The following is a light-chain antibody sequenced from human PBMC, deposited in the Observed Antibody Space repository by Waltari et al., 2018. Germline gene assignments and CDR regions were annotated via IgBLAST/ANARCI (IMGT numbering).Light chain of an antibody. Sequence: EIVMTQSPATLSVSPGERANLSCRASQSVSSTLAWYQQKPGQAPRLLIYGASTRATGIPARFSGSGSGTEFTLTISSMQSEDFAVYYCQQYNNWPPITFGQGTRLEIK. V-gene: IGKV3-15*01. CDR3: QQYNNWPPIT. CDR1: QSVSST. J-gene: IGKJ5*01. CDR2: GAS.